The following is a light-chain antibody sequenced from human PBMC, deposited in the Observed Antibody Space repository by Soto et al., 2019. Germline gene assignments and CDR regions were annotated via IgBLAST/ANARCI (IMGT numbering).Light chain of an antibody. CDR1: ENVRTF. V-gene: IGKV3-15*01. J-gene: IGKJ1*01. CDR2: DAS. CDR3: QQCNDWPWT. Sequence: ETVMTQSPGTLSVSLGERATLSCRASENVRTFVYWYQQKPGQAPRLLIYDASTRATGIPARFSGSGSGTEFTLTISSLQSEDFAVYYCQQCNDWPWTFGQGTKVDIK.